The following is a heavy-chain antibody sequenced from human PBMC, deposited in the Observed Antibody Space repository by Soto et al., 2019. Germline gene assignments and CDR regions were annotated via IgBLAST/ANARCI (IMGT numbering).Heavy chain of an antibody. Sequence: QVQLVESGGGVVQPGTSLRLSCVGSGFTFRSYVIHWVRQAPGKGLEWVALTSYDGSNNFYGDFVKGQFTISRDNSRNTVELQMDSLRLEDTALYYSARWGTTGGWDVWGQGTLVSVSS. CDR3: ARWGTTGGWDV. CDR1: GFTFRSYV. D-gene: IGHD3-16*01. CDR2: TSYDGSNN. V-gene: IGHV3-33*05. J-gene: IGHJ4*02.